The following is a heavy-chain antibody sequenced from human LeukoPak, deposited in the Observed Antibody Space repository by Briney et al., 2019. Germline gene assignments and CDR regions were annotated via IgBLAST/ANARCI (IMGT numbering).Heavy chain of an antibody. CDR3: SNKVYCTTTSCHPAGY. V-gene: IGHV4-4*02. CDR2: IYHSGTT. Sequence: TPSETLSLTCTVSGDSIRSSNWWRCVRQPPGEEVEWIGEIYHSGTTSYNPSLKSRVTISFATSTNQFFLDLSAVTAADTAVYYCSNKVYCTTTSCHPAGYWGLESLVTVSS. J-gene: IGHJ4*02. D-gene: IGHD2-2*01. CDR1: GDSIRSSNW.